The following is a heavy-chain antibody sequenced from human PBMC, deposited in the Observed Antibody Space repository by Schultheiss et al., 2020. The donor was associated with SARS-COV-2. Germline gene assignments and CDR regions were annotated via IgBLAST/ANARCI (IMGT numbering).Heavy chain of an antibody. CDR3: ARGIVATMGDY. D-gene: IGHD5-12*01. J-gene: IGHJ4*02. CDR2: IYYSGST. Sequence: SETLSLTCTVSGGSNSSYYWSWIRQPPGKGLEWIGYIYYSGSTNYNPSLKSRVTISVDTSKNQFSLKLSSVTAADTAVYYCARGIVATMGDYWGQGTLVTVSS. CDR1: GGSNSSYY. V-gene: IGHV4-59*08.